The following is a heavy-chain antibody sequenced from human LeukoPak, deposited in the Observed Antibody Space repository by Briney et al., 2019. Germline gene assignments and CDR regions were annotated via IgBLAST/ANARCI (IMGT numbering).Heavy chain of an antibody. CDR3: ARLRFLEWLFPWLDP. Sequence: SETLSLTCTVSGGSINSQYWSWIRQPPGGGPEWIGYISYSGYTKYNPSLKSRVTISVDTSKNQFSLKLNSMTAADTSVYYCARLRFLEWLFPWLDPWGQGALVTVSS. J-gene: IGHJ5*02. CDR2: ISYSGYT. D-gene: IGHD3-3*01. CDR1: GGSINSQY. V-gene: IGHV4-59*08.